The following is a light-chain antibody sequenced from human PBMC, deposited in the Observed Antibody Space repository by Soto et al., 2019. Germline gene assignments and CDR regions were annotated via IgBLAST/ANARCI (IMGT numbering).Light chain of an antibody. V-gene: IGKV3-15*01. J-gene: IGKJ5*01. CDR1: QSVSRN. CDR2: GAS. CDR3: QQYNNWPPIT. Sequence: EVEMTQSPATLSVSPGERATLSCRASQSVSRNLAWYQQKPGQAPRLLIHGASTRATDIPARFSGSGSGTEFTLTINSLQSEVFAVYYCQQYNNWPPITFGQGTRLELK.